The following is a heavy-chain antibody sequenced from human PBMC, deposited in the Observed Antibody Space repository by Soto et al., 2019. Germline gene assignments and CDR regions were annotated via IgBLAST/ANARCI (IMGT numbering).Heavy chain of an antibody. J-gene: IGHJ4*02. V-gene: IGHV1-8*01. CDR1: GYTFTSYD. CDR3: ASVPNWWITIFGVVIKTFDY. CDR2: MNPNSGNT. Sequence: QVQLVQSGAEVKKPGASVKVSCKASGYTFTSYDINWVRQATGQGLEWMGWMNPNSGNTGYAQKFQGRVTMTRNTSISTAYMELSSLRSEDTAVSYCASVPNWWITIFGVVIKTFDYWGRGTLVTVSS. D-gene: IGHD3-3*01.